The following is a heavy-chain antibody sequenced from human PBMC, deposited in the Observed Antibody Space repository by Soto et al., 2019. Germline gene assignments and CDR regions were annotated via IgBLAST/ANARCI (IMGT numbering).Heavy chain of an antibody. Sequence: GGSLRLSCTSSVFTFGDYAMSCVRHAPGKGLEWVGFIRSKAYGGTTEYAASVKGRFTISRDDSKSIAYLQMNSLKTEDTAVYYCTRMIEAGHHEYWGQGTLVTVSS. D-gene: IGHD6-13*01. CDR3: TRMIEAGHHEY. V-gene: IGHV3-49*04. CDR1: VFTFGDYA. CDR2: IRSKAYGGTT. J-gene: IGHJ4*02.